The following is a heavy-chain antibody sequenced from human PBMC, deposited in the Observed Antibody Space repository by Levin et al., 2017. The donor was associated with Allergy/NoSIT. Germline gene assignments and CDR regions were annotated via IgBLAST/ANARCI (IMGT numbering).Heavy chain of an antibody. CDR2: ISWNSGSI. Sequence: SLKISCAASGFTFDDYAMHWVRQAPGKGLEWVSGISWNSGSIGYSDSVNFRFTISRDNAKNSLYLQMNSLRAEDTALYYCARPGTYDAFDLWGQGTMVTVSS. J-gene: IGHJ3*01. CDR1: GFTFDDYA. D-gene: IGHD1-1*01. V-gene: IGHV3-9*01. CDR3: ARPGTYDAFDL.